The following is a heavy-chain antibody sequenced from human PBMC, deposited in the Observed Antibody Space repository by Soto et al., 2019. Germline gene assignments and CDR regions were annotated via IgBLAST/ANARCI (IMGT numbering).Heavy chain of an antibody. Sequence: QTHSLTYALPGDRVSRNSASSNLIRQSPSRGLEWLGRTYYRSKWYNDYAVSVKSRITINPDTSKNQFSLQLNSVTPEDTAVYYCAEGVVPRSFYVWDFWGKGTTVPVSS. J-gene: IGHJ6*04. CDR3: AEGVVPRSFYVWDF. CDR2: TYYRSKWYN. D-gene: IGHD2-2*01. CDR1: GDRVSRNSAS. V-gene: IGHV6-1*01.